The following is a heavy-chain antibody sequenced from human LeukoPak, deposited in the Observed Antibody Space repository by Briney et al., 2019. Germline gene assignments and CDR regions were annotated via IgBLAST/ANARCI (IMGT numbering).Heavy chain of an antibody. D-gene: IGHD2/OR15-2a*01. CDR1: GGSISSNNW. J-gene: IGHJ4*02. CDR2: ISHSVST. Sequence: SETLSLTCAVSGGSISSNNWWSWVRQPPGKGLEWIGEISHSVSTGYNPSLKSRVTISVDKSKNHFSLKLSSVTAADTAVYYCARNMVGETTFDYWGQGTLVTVSS. V-gene: IGHV4-4*02. CDR3: ARNMVGETTFDY.